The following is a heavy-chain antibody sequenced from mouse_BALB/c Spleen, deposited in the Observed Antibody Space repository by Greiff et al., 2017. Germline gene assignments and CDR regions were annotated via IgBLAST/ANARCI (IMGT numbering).Heavy chain of an antibody. V-gene: IGHV1S127*01. CDR1: GYTFTSYW. CDR2: IDPSDSYT. CDR3: TRNPNYYYGGSWYFDV. J-gene: IGHJ1*01. Sequence: QVQLQQPGAELVKPGASVKMSCKASGYTFTSYWMHWVKQRPGQGLEWIGVIDPSDSYTSYNQKFKGKATLTVDTSSSTAYMQLSSLTSEDSAVYYCTRNPNYYYGGSWYFDVWGAGTTVTVSS. D-gene: IGHD1-1*01.